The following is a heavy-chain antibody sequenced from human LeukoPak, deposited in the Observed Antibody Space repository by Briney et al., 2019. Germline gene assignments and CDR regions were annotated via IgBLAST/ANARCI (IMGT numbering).Heavy chain of an antibody. CDR2: ISGSGGST. J-gene: IGHJ6*03. Sequence: GGSLRLSCAASGFTFSSYGMHWVRQAPGKGLEWVSAISGSGGSTYYADSVKGRFTISRDNSKNTLYLQMNSLRAEDTAVYYCDNPPKPHKYFHMGVWGKGPTVTLS. CDR3: DNPPKPHKYFHMGV. D-gene: IGHD1-1*01. CDR1: GFTFSSYG. V-gene: IGHV3-23*01.